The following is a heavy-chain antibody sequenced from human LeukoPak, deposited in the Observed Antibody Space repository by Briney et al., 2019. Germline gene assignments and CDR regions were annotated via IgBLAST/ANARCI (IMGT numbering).Heavy chain of an antibody. Sequence: ASVKVSCKASGYTFTGYYMHWVRQAPGQGLEWMGWINPNSGGTNYAQKFQGRVTMTRDTSISTAYMELSRLRSDDTAVYYCARGVCSGGSCYRHFDYWGQGTLVTVSS. CDR1: GYTFTGYY. D-gene: IGHD2-15*01. J-gene: IGHJ4*02. V-gene: IGHV1-2*02. CDR2: INPNSGGT. CDR3: ARGVCSGGSCYRHFDY.